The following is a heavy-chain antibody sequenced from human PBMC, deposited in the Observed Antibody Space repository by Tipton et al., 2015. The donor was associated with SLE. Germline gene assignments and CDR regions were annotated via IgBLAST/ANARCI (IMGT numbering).Heavy chain of an antibody. CDR2: IYDTEST. V-gene: IGHV4-4*09. CDR1: GDSISSDY. CDR3: ARGTYYFDY. J-gene: IGHJ4*02. Sequence: TLSLTCTVSGDSISSDYWSWVRQPPGRGLEWIAYIYDTESTNYNPSLKSRVTLSVDTSRNQFSLKLNSITAADTAVYYCARGTYYFDYWGQGTLVTVSS.